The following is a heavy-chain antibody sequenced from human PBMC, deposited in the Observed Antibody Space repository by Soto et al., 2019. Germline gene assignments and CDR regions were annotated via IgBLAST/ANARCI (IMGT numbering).Heavy chain of an antibody. V-gene: IGHV4-34*01. D-gene: IGHD3-10*01. J-gene: IGHJ4*02. CDR2: INHSGST. CDR3: ARSRTMVRGVIPHDY. Sequence: PSETLSLTCAVYGGSFSGYYWSWIRQPPGKGLEWIGEINHSGSTNYNPSLKSRVTISVDTSKNQFSLKLSSVTAAETAVYYCARSRTMVRGVIPHDYWGQGTLVTVSS. CDR1: GGSFSGYY.